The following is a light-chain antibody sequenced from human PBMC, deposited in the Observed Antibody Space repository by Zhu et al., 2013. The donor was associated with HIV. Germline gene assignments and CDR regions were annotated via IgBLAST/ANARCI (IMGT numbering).Light chain of an antibody. J-gene: IGKJ3*01. CDR3: HQYGSSPLT. CDR1: QRVDRTY. CDR2: GAV. V-gene: IGKV3-20*01. Sequence: VLTQSPGTLSLSPGERATLSCRASQRVDRTYLGWYQQKPGQAPRLLIYGAVTRATGIPDRFSGSGSGTDFTLTINRLEPEDFAVYSCHQYGSSPLTFGPGTKLD.